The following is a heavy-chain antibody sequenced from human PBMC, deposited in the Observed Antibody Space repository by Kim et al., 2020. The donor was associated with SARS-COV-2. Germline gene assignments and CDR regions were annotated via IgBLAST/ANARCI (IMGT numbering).Heavy chain of an antibody. CDR2: FDXEDGET. J-gene: IGHJ5*02. CDR1: GYTLTELS. D-gene: IGHD2-2*01. CDR3: ATSCSITSCHWFDP. Sequence: ASVKVSCKVSGYTLTELSMHWVRQAPGKGLEWMGGFDXEDGETIYAQKFQGRVTMTEDTSTDTAYMELSSLRSEDTAVYYCATSCSITSCHWFDPWGQGTLVTVSS. V-gene: IGHV1-24*01.